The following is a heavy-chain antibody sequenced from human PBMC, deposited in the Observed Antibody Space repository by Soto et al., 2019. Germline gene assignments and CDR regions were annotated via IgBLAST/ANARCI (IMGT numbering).Heavy chain of an antibody. CDR3: AKDLRQWLIWGFDY. V-gene: IGHV3-33*06. J-gene: IGHJ4*02. CDR2: IWYDGSSK. Sequence: PGGSLRLSCAASGFTFSSYAMHWVRQAPGKGLEWVALIWYDGSSKYYTDSVKGRFTISRDNSKNTLCPQMDSLRAEDTAVYYCAKDLRQWLIWGFDYWGQGALVTVSS. CDR1: GFTFSSYA. D-gene: IGHD6-19*01.